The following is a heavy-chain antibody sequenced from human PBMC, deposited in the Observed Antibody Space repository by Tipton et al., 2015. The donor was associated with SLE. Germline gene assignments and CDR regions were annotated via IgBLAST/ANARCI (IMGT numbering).Heavy chain of an antibody. J-gene: IGHJ4*02. V-gene: IGHV4-34*01. D-gene: IGHD1-26*01. CDR2: INHSGST. CDR3: ARVRVGATTGVDY. Sequence: GLVKPSGTLSLTCAVYGGSFSGYYWSWIRQPPGKGLEWIGEINHSGSTDYNPSLKSRVTISVDTSKNQLSLKLSSVTAADTAVYYCARVRVGATTGVDYWGQGTLVTVSS. CDR1: GGSFSGYY.